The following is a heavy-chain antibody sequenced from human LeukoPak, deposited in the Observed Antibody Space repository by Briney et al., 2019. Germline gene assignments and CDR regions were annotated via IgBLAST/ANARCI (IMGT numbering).Heavy chain of an antibody. D-gene: IGHD4-17*01. Sequence: GGSLRLSCAAFGFTVSSNYMSWVRQAPGKGLEWVSVIYSGGSTYYADSVKGRFTISRDNSKNTLYLQMNSLRAEDTAVYYCAKGRGTTVTAAANYWGQGTLVTVSS. CDR1: GFTVSSNY. CDR3: AKGRGTTVTAAANY. J-gene: IGHJ4*02. V-gene: IGHV3-66*01. CDR2: IYSGGST.